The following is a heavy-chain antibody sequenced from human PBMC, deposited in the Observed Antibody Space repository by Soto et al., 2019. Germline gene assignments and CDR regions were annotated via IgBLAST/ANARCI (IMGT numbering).Heavy chain of an antibody. J-gene: IGHJ4*02. D-gene: IGHD1-26*01. CDR3: STPCGTYYSRFDY. Sequence: RVSCKASGGTSSSYAISWVLQATRTGLERVARIKLKSEGGTPDYAAPVQGRFIISRDDSENMLYLQMNSLRTEDTAIYYCSTPCGTYYSRFDYWGQGVQVTVSS. CDR2: IKLKSEGGTP. V-gene: IGHV3-15*05. CDR1: GGTSSSYA.